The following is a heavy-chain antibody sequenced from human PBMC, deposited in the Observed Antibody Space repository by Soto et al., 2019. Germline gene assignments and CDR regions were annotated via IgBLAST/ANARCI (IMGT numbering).Heavy chain of an antibody. CDR2: IDPSDSYT. V-gene: IGHV5-10-1*01. CDR1: GYSFTSYW. D-gene: IGHD5-12*01. J-gene: IGHJ6*02. CDR3: ARRGYSGSTGYYYGMDV. Sequence: RNSGESLKISCKGSGYSFTSYWISWVRQMPGKGLEWMGRIDPSDSYTNYSPSFQGHVTISADKSISTAYLQWSSLKASDTAMYYCARRGYSGSTGYYYGMDVWGQGTTVTVSS.